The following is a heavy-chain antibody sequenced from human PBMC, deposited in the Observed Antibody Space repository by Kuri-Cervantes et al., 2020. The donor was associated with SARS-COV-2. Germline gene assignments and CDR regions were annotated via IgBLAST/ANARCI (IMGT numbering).Heavy chain of an antibody. D-gene: IGHD3-10*01. CDR3: ARVGLLWSQEEAFDI. Sequence: GSLRLSCAVYGGSFSGYYWSWIRQPPGKGLEWIGEINHSGSTNYNPSLKSRVTISVDTPKNQFSLKLSSVTAADTAVYYCARVGLLWSQEEAFDIWGKGTMVTVSS. V-gene: IGHV4-34*01. CDR1: GGSFSGYY. J-gene: IGHJ3*02. CDR2: INHSGST.